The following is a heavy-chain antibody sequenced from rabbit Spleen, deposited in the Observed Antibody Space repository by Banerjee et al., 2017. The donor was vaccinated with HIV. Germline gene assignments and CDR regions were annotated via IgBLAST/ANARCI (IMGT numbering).Heavy chain of an antibody. CDR3: ARGVMLLILMLPGYFNL. CDR2: IDIGSSGFT. CDR1: GVSFSYSSY. Sequence: EESGGDLVKPGASLTLTCTASGVSFSYSSYMCWVRQAPGKGLEWIACIDIGSSGFTYFATWAKGRFTISKTSSTTVTLQMTSLTAADTATYFCARGVMLLILMLPGYFNLWGQGTLVTVS. V-gene: IGHV1S40*01. J-gene: IGHJ4*01. D-gene: IGHD6-1*01.